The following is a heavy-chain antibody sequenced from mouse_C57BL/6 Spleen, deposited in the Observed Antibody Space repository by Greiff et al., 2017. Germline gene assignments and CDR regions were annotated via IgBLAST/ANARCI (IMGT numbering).Heavy chain of an antibody. CDR2: INPSSGYT. CDR3: ARSDGSSYVSSYFDY. Sequence: VQLQQSGAELARPGASVKMSCKASGYTFTSYTMHWVKQRPGQGLEWIGYINPSSGYTKYNQKFKDKATLTADKSSSTAYMQLSSLTSEDSAVYYCARSDGSSYVSSYFDYWGQGTTLTVSS. V-gene: IGHV1-4*01. J-gene: IGHJ2*01. CDR1: GYTFTSYT. D-gene: IGHD1-1*01.